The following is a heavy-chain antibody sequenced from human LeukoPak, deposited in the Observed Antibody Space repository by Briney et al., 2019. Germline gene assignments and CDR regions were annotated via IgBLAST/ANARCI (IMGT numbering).Heavy chain of an antibody. CDR2: ISWNSGYI. CDR1: GFTFDDYA. CDR3: AKVRGTYSSGYFFDY. Sequence: GRSLRLSCAASGFTFDDYAMHWVRQAPGKGLEWLSIISWNSGYIGYADSVKGRFTISRDNAKKSLDLQMNSLRAEDTAFYYCAKVRGTYSSGYFFDYWGQGTLVTVSS. J-gene: IGHJ4*02. D-gene: IGHD6-19*01. V-gene: IGHV3-9*01.